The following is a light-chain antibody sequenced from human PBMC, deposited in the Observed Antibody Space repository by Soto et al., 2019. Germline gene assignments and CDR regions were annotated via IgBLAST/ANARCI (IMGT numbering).Light chain of an antibody. CDR3: QQLFDSPIT. J-gene: IGKJ5*01. V-gene: IGKV1-39*01. CDR2: AAS. CDR1: QSISNH. Sequence: DIQMSQYRSSLPASLEDRVIITFRAGQSISNHLNWYQQKPGKAPKLLIYAASTLESGVPSRFSATVSGTEFSLTITSLQPEDFATYYCQQLFDSPITFGQGTRLEI.